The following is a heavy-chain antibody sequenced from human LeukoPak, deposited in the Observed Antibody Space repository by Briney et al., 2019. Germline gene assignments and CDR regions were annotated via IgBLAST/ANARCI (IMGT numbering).Heavy chain of an antibody. Sequence: PSETLSLTCSVSGDSISSGRDYWGWIRQSPGKGLEWIAIIYSSGNTHSNPSLKSRVSISVDTSKNQVSLKLYSVTASDAAIYYCARHLSGTTMSHYFDFWGQGTLVTGSS. CDR2: IYSSGNT. V-gene: IGHV4-39*01. J-gene: IGHJ4*02. D-gene: IGHD1-1*01. CDR1: GDSISSGRDY. CDR3: ARHLSGTTMSHYFDF.